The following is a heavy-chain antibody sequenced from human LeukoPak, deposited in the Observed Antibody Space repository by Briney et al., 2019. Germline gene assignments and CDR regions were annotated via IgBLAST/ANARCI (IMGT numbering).Heavy chain of an antibody. J-gene: IGHJ5*02. Sequence: GGSLRLSCAASGFTFSSYGMHWVRQAPGKGLEWVAVIWYDGSNKYYADSVKGRFTISRDNSKNTLYLQMNSLRAEDTAVYYCARGGSGYDFWSGVNWFDPRGQGTLVTVSS. CDR2: IWYDGSNK. D-gene: IGHD3-3*01. V-gene: IGHV3-33*01. CDR1: GFTFSSYG. CDR3: ARGGSGYDFWSGVNWFDP.